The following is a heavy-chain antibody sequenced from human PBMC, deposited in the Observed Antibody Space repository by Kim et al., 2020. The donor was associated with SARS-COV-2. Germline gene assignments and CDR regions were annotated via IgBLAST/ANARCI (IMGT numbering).Heavy chain of an antibody. D-gene: IGHD3-22*01. CDR1: GGSISSSSYY. Sequence: SETLSLTCTVSGGSISSSSYYWGWIRQPPGKGLEWIGSIYYSGSTYYNPSLKSRVTISVDTSKNQFSLKLSSVTAADTAVYYCARLPDSTYYYDSSGYYQDAFDIWGQGTMVTVSS. V-gene: IGHV4-39*01. J-gene: IGHJ3*02. CDR2: IYYSGST. CDR3: ARLPDSTYYYDSSGYYQDAFDI.